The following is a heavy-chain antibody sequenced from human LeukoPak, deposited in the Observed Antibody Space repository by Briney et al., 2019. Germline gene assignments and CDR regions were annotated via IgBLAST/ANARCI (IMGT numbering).Heavy chain of an antibody. V-gene: IGHV3-33*01. Sequence: PGRSLRLSCAASGFTFSSYGMHWVRQAPGKGLEWVAVIWYDGSNKYYADSVKGRFTISRENVKNSLYLQMNSLRVEDTAVYYCARGWNSFWYFDFWGRGTQVTVSS. CDR3: ARGWNSFWYFDF. CDR2: IWYDGSNK. CDR1: GFTFSSYG. J-gene: IGHJ2*01. D-gene: IGHD1-7*01.